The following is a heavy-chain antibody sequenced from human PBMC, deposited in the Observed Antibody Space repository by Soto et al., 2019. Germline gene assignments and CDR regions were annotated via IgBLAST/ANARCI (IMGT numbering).Heavy chain of an antibody. J-gene: IGHJ4*02. CDR3: VRAFDSGY. V-gene: IGHV3-7*01. D-gene: IGHD3-9*01. Sequence: YVDSVKGRFAISRDNAKNSLFLQMDSLRVEDTAIYYCVRAFDSGYWGQGTLVTVSS.